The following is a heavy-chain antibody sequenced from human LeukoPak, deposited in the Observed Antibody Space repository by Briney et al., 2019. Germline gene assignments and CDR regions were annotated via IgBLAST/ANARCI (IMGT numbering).Heavy chain of an antibody. CDR1: GGTFSSYA. CDR3: ARADYYGSGSQIDY. J-gene: IGHJ4*02. CDR2: IIPILGIA. Sequence: SVKVSCKASGGTFSSYAISWVRQAPGQGLEWMGRIIPILGIANYAQKFQGRVTITADNSTSTAYMELSSLRSEDTAVYYCARADYYGSGSQIDYWGQGTLVTVSS. V-gene: IGHV1-69*04. D-gene: IGHD3-10*01.